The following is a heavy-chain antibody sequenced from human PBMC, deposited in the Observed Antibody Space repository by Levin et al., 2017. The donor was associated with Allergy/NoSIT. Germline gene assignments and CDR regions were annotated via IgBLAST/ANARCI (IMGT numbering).Heavy chain of an antibody. CDR1: GFTFSSYD. CDR2: IVRTGDI. Sequence: GESLKISCAVSGFTFSSYDMHWVRQAPGKGLEWVSAIVRTGDIYYSGAVKGRFTISRDNAKNSLSLQMNSLTVGDTAVYFCARDGYGDWGSYYSGMDVWGQGTTVTVSS. CDR3: ARDGYGDWGSYYSGMDV. J-gene: IGHJ6*02. D-gene: IGHD4-17*01. V-gene: IGHV3-13*01.